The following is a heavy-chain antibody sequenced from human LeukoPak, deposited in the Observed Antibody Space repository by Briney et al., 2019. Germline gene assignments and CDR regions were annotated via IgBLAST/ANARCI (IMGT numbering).Heavy chain of an antibody. CDR2: IKQDGSEK. J-gene: IGHJ4*02. Sequence: GGSLRLSCAASGFTFSSYGMHWVRQAPGKGLEWVANIKQDGSEKYYVDSVKGRFTISRDNAKNSLYLQMNSLRAEDTAVYYCARDGDFWSGYSFSYWGQGTLVTVSS. V-gene: IGHV3-7*01. CDR1: GFTFSSYG. D-gene: IGHD3-3*01. CDR3: ARDGDFWSGYSFSY.